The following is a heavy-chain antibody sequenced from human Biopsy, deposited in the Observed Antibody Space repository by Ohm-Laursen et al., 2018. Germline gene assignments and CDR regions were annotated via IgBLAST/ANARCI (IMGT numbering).Heavy chain of an antibody. J-gene: IGHJ6*02. CDR2: VNTVSKNT. V-gene: IGHV1-8*01. CDR1: GYTFTSYD. Sequence: ASVKVSCKTYGYTFTSYDISWVRQVSGQGLEWIGWVNTVSKNTVSVKDFRGRVTLTGDTSSSTSYMELRSLTSKDTAIYYCARAVRNQMLSTVWGQGTAVTVSS. CDR3: ARAVRNQMLSTV. D-gene: IGHD2-2*01.